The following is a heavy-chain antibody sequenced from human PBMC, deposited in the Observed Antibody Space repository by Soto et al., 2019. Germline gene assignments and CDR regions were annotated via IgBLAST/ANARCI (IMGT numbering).Heavy chain of an antibody. V-gene: IGHV4-39*01. CDR1: GGSISSSSYY. CDR2: IYYSGST. Sequence: PSETLSLTCTVSGGSISSSSYYWGWIRQPPGKGLEWIGSIYYSGSTYYNPSLKSRVTISVDTSKNQFSLKPSSVTAADTAVYYCARQTRNDFWSGYFSAPYFDYWGQGTLVTVS. D-gene: IGHD3-3*01. J-gene: IGHJ4*02. CDR3: ARQTRNDFWSGYFSAPYFDY.